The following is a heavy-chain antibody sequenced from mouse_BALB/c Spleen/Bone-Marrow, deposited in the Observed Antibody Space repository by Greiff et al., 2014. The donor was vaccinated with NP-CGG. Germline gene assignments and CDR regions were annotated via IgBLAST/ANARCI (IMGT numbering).Heavy chain of an antibody. Sequence: LEESGPELVKPGASVKISCTGSGYAFSSSWMNWVKQRPGQGLEWIGRIYPGDGDTNSNGRFKGKATLTADRSSNTAYMQLSSLTSVDSAVYFCARSAYCGSSYGAMDYWGQGTSVTVSS. J-gene: IGHJ4*01. CDR3: ARSAYCGSSYGAMDY. CDR1: GYAFSSSW. CDR2: IYPGDGDT. V-gene: IGHV1-82*01. D-gene: IGHD1-1*01.